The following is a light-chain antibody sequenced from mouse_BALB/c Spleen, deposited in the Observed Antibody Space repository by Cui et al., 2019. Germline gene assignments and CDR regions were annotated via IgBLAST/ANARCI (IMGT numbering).Light chain of an antibody. V-gene: IGKV4-68*01. CDR2: LTS. CDR1: SSVSY. Sequence: QIALTQSSPLLSPSPGEKVPMTCSASSSVSYMYWNQQKPKSAPKPWIYLTSNLASGVPARFSGSGSGTSYSLTISSMEAEDAATYYCQQWSSNPLTFGAGTKLELK. CDR3: QQWSSNPLT. J-gene: IGKJ5*01.